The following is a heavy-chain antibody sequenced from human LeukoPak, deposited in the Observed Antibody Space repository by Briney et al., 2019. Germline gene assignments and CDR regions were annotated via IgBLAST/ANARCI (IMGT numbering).Heavy chain of an antibody. Sequence: SETLSLTCAVYGGSFSGYYWSWIRQPPGKGLEWIGEINHSGSTNYNPSLKSRVTISVDTSKNQFSLELSSVTAADTAVYYCARGGSYYADYGMDVWGQGTTVTVSS. V-gene: IGHV4-34*01. CDR2: INHSGST. CDR3: ARGGSYYADYGMDV. D-gene: IGHD3-10*01. J-gene: IGHJ6*02. CDR1: GGSFSGYY.